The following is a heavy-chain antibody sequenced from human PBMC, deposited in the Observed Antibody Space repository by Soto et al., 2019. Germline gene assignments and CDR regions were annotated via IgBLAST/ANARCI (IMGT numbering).Heavy chain of an antibody. V-gene: IGHV4-39*01. J-gene: IGHJ4*02. Sequence: QVQLQESGPGLVKSAETLSLTCTVSGGSISSRSFFWGWIRQPPGRGLEWIGSIYYSRSTYYNPSLKSRVPISADTSKNQFALHLRSVTAADTAVYYCARLYGSGYYSPDYWGQGTLVTVSS. D-gene: IGHD3-22*01. CDR3: ARLYGSGYYSPDY. CDR2: IYYSRST. CDR1: GGSISSRSFF.